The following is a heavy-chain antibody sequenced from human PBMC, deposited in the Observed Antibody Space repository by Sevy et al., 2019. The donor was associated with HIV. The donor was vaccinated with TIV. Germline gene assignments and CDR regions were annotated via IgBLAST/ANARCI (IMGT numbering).Heavy chain of an antibody. V-gene: IGHV1-18*01. J-gene: IGHJ5*02. CDR3: ARSTQVAGRSNWFDP. CDR1: GYTFTTYG. Sequence: ASVKVSCKASGYTFTTYGITWVRQAPGQGLEWMGWISTYNSITNYAQKFQGRVTMTTDTSTSTAYMELRSLRSDDTAVYYCARSTQVAGRSNWFDPCGQGTLVTVSS. CDR2: ISTYNSIT. D-gene: IGHD6-19*01.